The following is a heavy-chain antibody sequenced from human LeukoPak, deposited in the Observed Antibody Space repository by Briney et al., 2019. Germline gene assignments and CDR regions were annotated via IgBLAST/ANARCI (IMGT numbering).Heavy chain of an antibody. J-gene: IGHJ4*02. Sequence: GGSLRLSCAASGFTFSSYAMSWVRQAPGKGLVWVSRISGDGSSTNYADSVKGRFITSRDNAKNTLYLQMDSLRAEDTALYYCVRASYHYDFWGQGTLVTVSS. V-gene: IGHV3-74*01. CDR2: ISGDGSST. CDR1: GFTFSSYA. CDR3: VRASYHYDF.